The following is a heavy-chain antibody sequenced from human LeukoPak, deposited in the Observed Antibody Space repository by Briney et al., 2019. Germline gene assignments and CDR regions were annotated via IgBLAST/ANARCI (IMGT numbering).Heavy chain of an antibody. CDR2: KYYSGST. Sequence: PSETLSLTCAVSGGSMTTRNYYWGWLRQPPGKGLEWIGHKYYSGSTYYNPSLKSRVTMSVDTSKNQFSLKLNSVTAADTAVYYCARSIVSYSSSWHSGFFDYWGQGTLVTVSS. D-gene: IGHD6-13*01. J-gene: IGHJ4*02. CDR1: GGSMTTRNYY. V-gene: IGHV4-39*07. CDR3: ARSIVSYSSSWHSGFFDY.